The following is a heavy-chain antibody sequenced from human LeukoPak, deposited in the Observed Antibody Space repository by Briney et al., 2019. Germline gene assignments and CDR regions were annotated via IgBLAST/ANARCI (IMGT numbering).Heavy chain of an antibody. Sequence: GGSLRLSCAASGFTFSSYSMNWVRQAPGKGLEWVSSISSSSSYIYYADSVKGRFTISRDNAKNSLYLQMNGLRAEDTAVYYCARDPSTPYYYDSSGYYYFTLYYYYGMDVWGQGTTVTVSS. CDR2: ISSSSSYI. CDR3: ARDPSTPYYYDSSGYYYFTLYYYYGMDV. CDR1: GFTFSSYS. J-gene: IGHJ6*02. V-gene: IGHV3-21*01. D-gene: IGHD3-22*01.